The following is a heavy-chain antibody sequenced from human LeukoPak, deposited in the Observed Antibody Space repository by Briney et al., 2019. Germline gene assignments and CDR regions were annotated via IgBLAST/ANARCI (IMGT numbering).Heavy chain of an antibody. CDR3: ARGGQSKDDTSGYLNYFDY. CDR2: ISSNGGST. CDR1: GFTFSSYV. V-gene: IGHV3-64*01. J-gene: IGHJ4*02. D-gene: IGHD3-22*01. Sequence: PGGSLRLSCAAAGFTFSSYVMYWVRQAPGKGLEYVSSISSNGGSTYYANSVKGRFTISRDNSKNTLYLQMGSLRAEDMAVYYCARGGQSKDDTSGYLNYFDYWGQGTLVTVSS.